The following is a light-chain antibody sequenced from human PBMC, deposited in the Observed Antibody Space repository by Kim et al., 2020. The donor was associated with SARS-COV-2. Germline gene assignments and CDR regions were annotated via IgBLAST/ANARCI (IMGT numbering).Light chain of an antibody. CDR3: TSYTGSSRYV. CDR1: SNDVGGYNY. Sequence: LSQPASVSGSPGQSVTISCTGTSNDVGGYNYVSWYQQHPGKAPKLIIWAVTERPAGVSDRFSGSKSGNTASLTISGLRAEDEADYYCTSYTGSSRYVFGTGTKVTVL. CDR2: AVT. J-gene: IGLJ1*01. V-gene: IGLV2-14*03.